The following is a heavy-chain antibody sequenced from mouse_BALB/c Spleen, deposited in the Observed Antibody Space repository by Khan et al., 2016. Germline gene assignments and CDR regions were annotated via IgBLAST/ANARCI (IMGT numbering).Heavy chain of an antibody. J-gene: IGHJ1*01. CDR2: ARNKANGFTA. CDR3: ARDLNDDYYWYLDV. CDR1: GFTFTDYY. Sequence: EVELVESGGGLVQPGGSLRLSCTTSGFTFTDYYMSWVRQPPGEALEWLGFARNKANGFTAEYSESVKGRFTISRDNSQSILYLPMNTLRAEDSATYYCARDLNDDYYWYLDVWGAGTTVTVSS. D-gene: IGHD2-3*01. V-gene: IGHV7-3*02.